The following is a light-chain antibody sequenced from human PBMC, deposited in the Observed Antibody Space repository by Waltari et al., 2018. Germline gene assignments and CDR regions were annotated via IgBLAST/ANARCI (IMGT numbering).Light chain of an antibody. CDR1: SSNIGSNV. V-gene: IGLV1-44*01. J-gene: IGLJ2*01. Sequence: QSVLTQPPSASGTLGQRVTISCSGSSSNIGSNVVSWYQQVPGTAPRLFIHSTHQRPSGVPDRFSGSKSGTSASLAISGLQAADEADYYCSAWDDSLNGPVVFGGGTKVTVL. CDR3: SAWDDSLNGPVV. CDR2: STH.